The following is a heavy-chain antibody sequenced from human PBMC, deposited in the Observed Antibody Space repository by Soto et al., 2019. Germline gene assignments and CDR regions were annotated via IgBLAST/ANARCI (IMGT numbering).Heavy chain of an antibody. CDR1: GGSISYDHYH. CDR2: IHYSGSV. CDR3: AREDDGGDRSSSAVDL. J-gene: IGHJ3*01. Sequence: QVQLQESGPGLVRPSQTLSLTCTVSGGSISYDHYHWTWIRQPPGKGLEWIGYIHYSGSVFYNPTRQSNFCRSVGTPKTLFSQKWGPVTPEDTAVYFWAREDDGGDRSSSAVDLWGQGPRVPVPS. V-gene: IGHV4-30-4*01. D-gene: IGHD2-21*02.